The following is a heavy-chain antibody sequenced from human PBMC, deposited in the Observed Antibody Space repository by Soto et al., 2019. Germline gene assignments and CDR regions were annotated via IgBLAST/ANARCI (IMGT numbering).Heavy chain of an antibody. Sequence: GGSLRLSCAASGYSITHHGMHWVHRAPGKGLEWVALIWSHGTDQYYADSVKGRFTVSRDTSRNTVFLQMNSLRAEDTAVYYCARGILFSGTKCNFQGLRSFASWGQGTLVTVSS. J-gene: IGHJ4*02. CDR1: GYSITHHG. CDR3: ARGILFSGTKCNFQGLRSFAS. V-gene: IGHV3-33*01. D-gene: IGHD2-15*01. CDR2: IWSHGTDQ.